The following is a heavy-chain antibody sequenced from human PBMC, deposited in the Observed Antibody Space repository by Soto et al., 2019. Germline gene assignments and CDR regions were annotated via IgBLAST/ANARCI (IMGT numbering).Heavy chain of an antibody. J-gene: IGHJ6*02. CDR1: GGTFSSYA. CDR2: IIPIFGTA. Sequence: SVKVSCKASGGTFSSYAISWVRQAPGQGLEWMGGIIPIFGTANYAQKFQGRVTITADESTSTAYMELSSLRSEDTAVYYCARQAIVVVNETRPYYYYGMDVWGQGTTVTVSS. CDR3: ARQAIVVVNETRPYYYYGMDV. D-gene: IGHD2-21*01. V-gene: IGHV1-69*13.